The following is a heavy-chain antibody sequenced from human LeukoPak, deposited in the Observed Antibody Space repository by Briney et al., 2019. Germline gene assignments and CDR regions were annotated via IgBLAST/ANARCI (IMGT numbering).Heavy chain of an antibody. V-gene: IGHV4-30-4*08. CDR3: AREGRIAVAGLFDY. J-gene: IGHJ4*02. CDR2: IYYSGST. Sequence: SETLSLTCTVSGGSISSGDYYWCWIRQPPGTGLEWIGYIYYSGSTYYNPSLKSRVTISVDTSKNQFSLKLSSVTAADTAVYYCAREGRIAVAGLFDYWGQGTLVTVSS. CDR1: GGSISSGDYY. D-gene: IGHD6-19*01.